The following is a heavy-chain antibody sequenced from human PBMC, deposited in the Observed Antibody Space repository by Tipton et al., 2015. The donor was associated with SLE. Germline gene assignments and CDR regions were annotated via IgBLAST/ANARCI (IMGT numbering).Heavy chain of an antibody. CDR1: GFTFSSSA. V-gene: IGHV3-23*01. Sequence: GSLRLSCAASGFTFSSSAMSWVRQTPGKGLEWVSGIGSRGVSTYYADSVKGRFTISRDNSKNTLYLDMHSLRAEDRALYYCAKEVDHEDFDYWGQGTLVTVSS. CDR2: IGSRGVST. CDR3: AKEVDHEDFDY. J-gene: IGHJ4*02. D-gene: IGHD1-14*01.